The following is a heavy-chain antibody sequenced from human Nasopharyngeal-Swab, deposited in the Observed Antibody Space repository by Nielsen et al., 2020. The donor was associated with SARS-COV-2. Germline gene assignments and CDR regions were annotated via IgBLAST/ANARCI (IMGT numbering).Heavy chain of an antibody. D-gene: IGHD6-6*01. CDR3: ARERTYSSSSDFDV. J-gene: IGHJ4*02. CDR1: GFDFSSYA. CDR2: IWDDGSKK. Sequence: GGSLRLSCAAPGFDFSSYAMHWVRQAPGKGLEWMTFIWDDGSKKYYADSVKGRFTISRDNSKNTLYLQMNSLRVEDTAVYYCARERTYSSSSDFDVWGQGTLVTVSS. V-gene: IGHV3-33*01.